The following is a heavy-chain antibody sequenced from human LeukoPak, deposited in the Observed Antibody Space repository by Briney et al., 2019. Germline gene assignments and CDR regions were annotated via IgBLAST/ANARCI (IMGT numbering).Heavy chain of an antibody. CDR2: INPNSGGT. D-gene: IGHD6-13*01. Sequence: ASVKVSCKSSGYTFIDNYIHWVRPAPGQGLEWMAWINPNSGGTDYAEKFQGRVTLTRDTSISTAYMELSSLISDDTAVYYCARGSSLGQQLVKYGNDYWGQGTLVTVSS. J-gene: IGHJ4*02. V-gene: IGHV1-2*02. CDR3: ARGSSLGQQLVKYGNDY. CDR1: GYTFIDNY.